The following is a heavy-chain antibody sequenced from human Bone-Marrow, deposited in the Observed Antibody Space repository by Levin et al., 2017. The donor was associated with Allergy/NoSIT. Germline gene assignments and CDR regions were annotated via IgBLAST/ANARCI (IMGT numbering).Heavy chain of an antibody. J-gene: IGHJ4*02. Sequence: GGSLRLSCAASGFTFSDYSMNWVRQAPGKGLEWVSSISYSSFFIYYADSVQGRFTVSRDNAKNSLYLQMISLRADDTAVYYCARDTNVERLATLNAPGYWGQGTPVTVSS. CDR1: GFTFSDYS. CDR3: ARDTNVERLATLNAPGY. D-gene: IGHD5-12*01. CDR2: ISYSSFFI. V-gene: IGHV3-21*01.